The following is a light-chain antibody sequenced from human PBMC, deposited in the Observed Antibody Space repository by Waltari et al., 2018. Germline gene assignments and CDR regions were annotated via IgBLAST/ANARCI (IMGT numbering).Light chain of an antibody. CDR3: AVWDDDLGGV. J-gene: IGLJ3*02. V-gene: IGLV1-44*01. CDR2: NNK. CDR1: NSNIGSNS. Sequence: QSVLTQPPSVSGTPGQRVTISCSGRNSNIGSNSVNWYQQLPRTTPKHLIDNNKQGPSGVPARFSASKSGTSASLAITVLQSEDEADYYCAVWDDDLGGVFGGGTKLTVL.